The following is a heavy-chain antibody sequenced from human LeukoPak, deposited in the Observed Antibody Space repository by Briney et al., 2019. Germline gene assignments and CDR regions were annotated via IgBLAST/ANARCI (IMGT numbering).Heavy chain of an antibody. CDR3: ARRRLRWGPQHAPSYYYYYGMDV. V-gene: IGHV4-34*01. Sequence: SETLSLTCAVYGGSFSGYYWSWIRQPPGKGLEWIGEINHSGSTNYNPSLKSRVTISVDTSKNQFSLKLSSVTAADTAVYYCARRRLRWGPQHAPSYYYYYGMDVWGQGTTVTVSS. D-gene: IGHD5-12*01. CDR1: GGSFSGYY. J-gene: IGHJ6*02. CDR2: INHSGST.